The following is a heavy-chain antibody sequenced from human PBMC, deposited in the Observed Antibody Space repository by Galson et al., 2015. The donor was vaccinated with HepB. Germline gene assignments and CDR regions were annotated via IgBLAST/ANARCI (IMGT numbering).Heavy chain of an antibody. CDR3: ATLRGDSSGWYYSDY. D-gene: IGHD6-19*01. J-gene: IGHJ4*02. CDR1: GFSFRSYG. CDR2: IWYDGSNK. V-gene: IGHV3-33*01. Sequence: SLRLSCAASGFSFRSYGMHWVRQAPDKGLEWVAVIWYDGSNKYYADSVKGRFTISRDNSKNTLFLQMNSLRAEDTAVYYCATLRGDSSGWYYSDYWGQGTVVTVSS.